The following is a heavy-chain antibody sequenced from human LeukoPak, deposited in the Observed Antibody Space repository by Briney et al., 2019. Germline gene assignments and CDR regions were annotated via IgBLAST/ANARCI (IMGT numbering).Heavy chain of an antibody. CDR3: ARVRGYCDSSGPRDY. Sequence: GRSLRLSCAASGFTVSSNYMSWVRQAPGKGLEWVSVIYSGGSTYYADSVKGRFTISRDNSKNTLYLQMNSLRAEDTAVYYCARVRGYCDSSGPRDYWGQGTLVTVSS. V-gene: IGHV3-53*01. J-gene: IGHJ4*02. CDR2: IYSGGST. CDR1: GFTVSSNY. D-gene: IGHD3-22*01.